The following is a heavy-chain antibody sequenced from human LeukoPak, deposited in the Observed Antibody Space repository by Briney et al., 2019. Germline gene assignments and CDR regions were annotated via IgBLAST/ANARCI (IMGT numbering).Heavy chain of an antibody. Sequence: SETLSLTCAVYGGSFSGYYWSWIRQPPGKGLEWIGEINHSGSTNYNPSPKSRVTISVDTSKNQFSLKLSSVTAADTAVYYCARGRIAVAAGPVWFDPWGQGTLVTVSS. CDR3: ARGRIAVAAGPVWFDP. J-gene: IGHJ5*02. D-gene: IGHD6-19*01. V-gene: IGHV4-34*01. CDR1: GGSFSGYY. CDR2: INHSGST.